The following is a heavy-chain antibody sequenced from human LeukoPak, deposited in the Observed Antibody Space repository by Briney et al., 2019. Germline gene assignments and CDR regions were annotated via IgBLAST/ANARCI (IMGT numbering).Heavy chain of an antibody. CDR3: ARVLRGSTSYDAFDI. D-gene: IGHD2-2*01. J-gene: IGHJ3*02. CDR2: MNPNSGNT. Sequence: ASVKVSCKASGYTSTSYDINWVRQATGQGLEWMGWMNPNSGNTGYAQKFQGRVTITRNTSISTAYMELSSLRSEDTAVYYCARVLRGSTSYDAFDIWGQGTMVTVSS. CDR1: GYTSTSYD. V-gene: IGHV1-8*03.